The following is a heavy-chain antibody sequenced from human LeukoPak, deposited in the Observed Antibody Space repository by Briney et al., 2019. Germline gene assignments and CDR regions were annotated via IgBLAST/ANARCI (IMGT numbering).Heavy chain of an antibody. CDR3: ARDTGYDFWSGYYPVDY. D-gene: IGHD3-3*01. J-gene: IGHJ4*02. CDR2: INWNGGST. V-gene: IGHV3-20*04. CDR1: GFTFDDYG. Sequence: PGGSLRLSCAASGFTFDDYGMSWVRQAPGKGLEWVSGINWNGGSTDYADSVKGRFTISRDNAKNSLYLQMNSLRAEDTALYYCARDTGYDFWSGYYPVDYWGRGTLVTVSS.